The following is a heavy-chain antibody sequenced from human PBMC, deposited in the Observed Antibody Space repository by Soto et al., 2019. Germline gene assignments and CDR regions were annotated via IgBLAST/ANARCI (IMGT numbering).Heavy chain of an antibody. V-gene: IGHV1-2*02. CDR1: GYTFTDYF. CDR2: INPKSRGT. CDR3: ARVTLRAGNWFYP. Sequence: GASVKVSCKASGYTFTDYFIHWVRQAPGQGFEWMGWINPKSRGTTYAQKFQGRVTMTRDTSNTTAYMELRGLRSDDTAIYYCARVTLRAGNWFYPWGQETLVTVSS. J-gene: IGHJ5*02.